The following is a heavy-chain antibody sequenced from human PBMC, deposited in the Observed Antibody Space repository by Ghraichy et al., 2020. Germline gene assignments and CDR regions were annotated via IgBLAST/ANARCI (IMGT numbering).Heavy chain of an antibody. CDR3: ARDPDAAVAGSHFDY. CDR1: GFTFSNYR. Sequence: GGSLRLSCAASGFTFSNYRMNWVRQAPGKGLEWVSSISKSSSYIYYVDSVKGRFTVSRDNAKNSLYLQMNSLRAEDTAVYYCARDPDAAVAGSHFDYWGQGTLVTVSS. J-gene: IGHJ4*02. CDR2: ISKSSSYI. V-gene: IGHV3-21*06. D-gene: IGHD6-19*01.